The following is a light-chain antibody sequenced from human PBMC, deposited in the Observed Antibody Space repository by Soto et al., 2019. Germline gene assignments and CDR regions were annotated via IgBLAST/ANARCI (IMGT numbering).Light chain of an antibody. CDR1: QSVSSSY. Sequence: EIVLTQSPCTLSLSPGERATLSWGASQSVSSSYLAWYQQKPGQAPRLLIYGASSRATGIPDRFSGSESGTDFTLTISRLEPEDFAVYYCQQYGSSPWTFGQGTKVDIK. J-gene: IGKJ1*01. CDR2: GAS. CDR3: QQYGSSPWT. V-gene: IGKV3-20*01.